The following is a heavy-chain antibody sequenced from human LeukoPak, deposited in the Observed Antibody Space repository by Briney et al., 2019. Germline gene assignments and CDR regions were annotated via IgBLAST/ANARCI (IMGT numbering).Heavy chain of an antibody. CDR1: GGSISSSSYY. CDR3: ARKDDYYDSSGYYDYFDY. CDR2: IYYSGST. Sequence: PSETLSLTCTVSGGSISSSSYYWGWIRQPPGKGLEWIGSIYYSGSTYYNPSLKSRVTISVDTSKNQFSLKLSSVTAADTAVYYCARKDDYYDSSGYYDYFDYWGQGTLVTVSS. V-gene: IGHV4-39*07. D-gene: IGHD3-22*01. J-gene: IGHJ4*02.